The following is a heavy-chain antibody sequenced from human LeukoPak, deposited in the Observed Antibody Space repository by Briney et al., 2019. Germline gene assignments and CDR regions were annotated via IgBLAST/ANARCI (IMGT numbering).Heavy chain of an antibody. V-gene: IGHV4-4*02. CDR2: IYHSGST. D-gene: IGHD3-16*01. CDR1: GGSISSSNW. Sequence: SGTLSLTCAVSGGSISSSNWWSWVRQPPGKGLEWIGEIYHSGSTNYNPSLKNRVTISLDTSKNQFSLNLTSVTAADTAVYYCARFTPQGYGWGGYNRFDPWGQGTLVTVSS. CDR3: ARFTPQGYGWGGYNRFDP. J-gene: IGHJ5*02.